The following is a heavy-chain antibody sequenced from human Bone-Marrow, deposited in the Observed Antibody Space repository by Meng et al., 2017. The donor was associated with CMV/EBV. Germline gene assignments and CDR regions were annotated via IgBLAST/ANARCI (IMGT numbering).Heavy chain of an antibody. CDR3: AREGDIEQQLVH. Sequence: GGSLRLSCAASGFTFSSYAMHWVRQAPGKGLEWVAVISYDGSNKYYADSVKGRFTIPRDNSKNTLYLQMNSLRAEDTAVYYCAREGDIEQQLVHWGQGTLVTVSS. J-gene: IGHJ4*02. CDR1: GFTFSSYA. CDR2: ISYDGSNK. V-gene: IGHV3-30*04. D-gene: IGHD6-13*01.